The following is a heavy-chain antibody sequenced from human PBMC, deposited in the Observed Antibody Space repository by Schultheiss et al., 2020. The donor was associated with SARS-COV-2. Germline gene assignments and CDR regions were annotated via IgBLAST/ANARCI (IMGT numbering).Heavy chain of an antibody. CDR1: GYTLTNHG. CDR2: ITTRNGNT. J-gene: IGHJ6*02. V-gene: IGHV1-18*04. CDR3: ARDRRPTRGGDYATGYYGMDV. Sequence: ASVKVSCKASGYTLTNHGLTWVRQAPGKGLEWVGRITTRNGNTDYTRRFQGRVTLTTDTSTSTAYMELSRLRSDDTAVYYCARDRRPTRGGDYATGYYGMDVWGQGTTVTVSS. D-gene: IGHD4-17*01.